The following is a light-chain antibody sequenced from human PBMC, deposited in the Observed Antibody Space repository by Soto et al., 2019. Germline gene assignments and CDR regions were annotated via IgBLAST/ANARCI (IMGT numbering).Light chain of an antibody. Sequence: QSVLTQAPAVSGAPGQRVTITCTVSSSNIGAGYDVHWYQQRPGTAPKLLIFGNINRPSGVPDRFSGSKSGTSASLAITGLQAEDEGDYYCQSYDSTLSARYVFGTGTKVTVL. V-gene: IGLV1-40*01. CDR1: SSNIGAGYD. J-gene: IGLJ1*01. CDR2: GNI. CDR3: QSYDSTLSARYV.